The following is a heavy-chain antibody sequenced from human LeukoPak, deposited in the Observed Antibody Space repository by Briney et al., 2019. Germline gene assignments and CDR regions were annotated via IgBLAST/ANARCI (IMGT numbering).Heavy chain of an antibody. J-gene: IGHJ2*01. CDR1: GNTLTKFS. CDR3: AKGPSGCDYDWYFDL. CDR2: FDLDEGKR. Sequence: GASVKVSCKVSGNTLTKFSMHWVRQAPGKGLEWMGGFDLDEGKRIYAQKLKGRVIMTEDTSTDTAYMEIKSLTFEDTAVYYCAKGPSGCDYDWYFDLWGRGTLITVSS. V-gene: IGHV1-24*01. D-gene: IGHD4-17*01.